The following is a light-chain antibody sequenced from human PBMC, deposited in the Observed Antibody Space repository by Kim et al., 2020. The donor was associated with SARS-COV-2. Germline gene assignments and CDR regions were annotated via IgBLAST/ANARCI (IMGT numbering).Light chain of an antibody. V-gene: IGLV2-14*03. CDR3: SSYTSSSTRV. CDR2: DVS. CDR1: SSDVGGYNY. Sequence: GQSITISRTGTSSDVGGYNYVSWYQQHPGKAPKLMIYDVSNRPSGVSNRFSGSKSGNTASLTISGLQAEDEADYYCSSYTSSSTRVLGGGTQMTVL. J-gene: IGLJ3*02.